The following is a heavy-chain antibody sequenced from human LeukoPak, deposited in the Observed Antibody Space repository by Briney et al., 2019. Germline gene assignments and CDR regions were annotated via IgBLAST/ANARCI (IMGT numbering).Heavy chain of an antibody. Sequence: GGSLRLSCAASGFTFSSYAMSWVRQAPGKGLEWVSGISGSGSTTYYADSVKGRFTISRDNSKNTLYLQRSGLRVEDTAVYYCAKEKGSSTGYAFDIWGQGTMVTVSS. D-gene: IGHD6-13*01. CDR3: AKEKGSSTGYAFDI. CDR2: ISGSGSTT. CDR1: GFTFSSYA. V-gene: IGHV3-23*01. J-gene: IGHJ3*02.